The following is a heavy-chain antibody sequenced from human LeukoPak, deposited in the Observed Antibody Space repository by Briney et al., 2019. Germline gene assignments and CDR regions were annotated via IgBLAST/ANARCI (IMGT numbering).Heavy chain of an antibody. D-gene: IGHD3-22*01. CDR1: GYTFTDYY. CDR3: ALEVYYSDNSAFDY. J-gene: IGHJ4*02. V-gene: IGHV1-2*02. CDR2: MDPKSGEA. Sequence: ASVKVSCKASGYTFTDYYIHWVRQAPGQGLEWMGWMDPKSGEANHAQKFQGRVIMTRDTSINTAYMELSRLRSDDTAVYYCALEVYYSDNSAFDYWGQGTLVTVSS.